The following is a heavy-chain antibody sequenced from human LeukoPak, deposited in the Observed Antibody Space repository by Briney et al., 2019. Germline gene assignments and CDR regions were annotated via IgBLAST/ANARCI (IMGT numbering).Heavy chain of an antibody. CDR3: ASGTYRLGDY. J-gene: IGHJ4*02. D-gene: IGHD3-10*01. CDR2: ISGSGVDT. Sequence: GGSLRLSCAASGYTVSDKPMTWVRQAAGKGLEWVAGISGSGVDTHYAGSVNGRFRISRDNSANTLYLQMNSLREEDTALYYCASGTYRLGDYWGQGTQVAVSP. V-gene: IGHV3-23*01. CDR1: GYTVSDKP.